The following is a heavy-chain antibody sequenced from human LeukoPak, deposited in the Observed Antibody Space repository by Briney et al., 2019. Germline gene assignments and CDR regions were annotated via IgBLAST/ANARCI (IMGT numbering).Heavy chain of an antibody. Sequence: SETLSLTCAVYGGSISGYYWSWIRQTPGKGLEGIGEINHSGITNYDPSLKSRVTISLDTSKDQFALKLCSVTAADTAVYYCARAFIVVVTTGDSFNWFDPWGQGTLVTVSS. CDR3: ARAFIVVVTTGDSFNWFDP. D-gene: IGHD2-21*02. J-gene: IGHJ5*02. V-gene: IGHV4-34*01. CDR2: INHSGIT. CDR1: GGSISGYY.